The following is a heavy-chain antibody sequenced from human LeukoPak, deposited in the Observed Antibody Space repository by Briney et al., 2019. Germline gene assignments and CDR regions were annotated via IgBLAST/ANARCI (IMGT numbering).Heavy chain of an antibody. D-gene: IGHD3-3*01. Sequence: GESLKISCKGSGYPFANYWIGWVRQMPGKGLEWMGIIYPGDSDTRYSPSFQGQVTISADKSISTAYLQWSSLKASDTAMYYCATGPKPLRFLEWLYYLDYWGQGTLVTVSS. V-gene: IGHV5-51*01. J-gene: IGHJ4*02. CDR2: IYPGDSDT. CDR1: GYPFANYW. CDR3: ATGPKPLRFLEWLYYLDY.